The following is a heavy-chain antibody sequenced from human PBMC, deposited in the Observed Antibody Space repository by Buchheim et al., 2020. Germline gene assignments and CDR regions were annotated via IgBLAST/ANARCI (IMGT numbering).Heavy chain of an antibody. CDR1: GFTFSNYW. J-gene: IGHJ4*02. CDR3: ARGYYYDSSGLSLSALGDY. D-gene: IGHD3-22*01. V-gene: IGHV3-74*01. CDR2: INSDGSST. Sequence: EVQLVESGGDLVQPGGSLRLSCAASGFTFSNYWMHWVRQVPGKGLVWVSRINSDGSSTSYADSVKGRFTISRDNAKNTLYLQMNSLRAEDTAVYYCARGYYYDSSGLSLSALGDYWGQGTL.